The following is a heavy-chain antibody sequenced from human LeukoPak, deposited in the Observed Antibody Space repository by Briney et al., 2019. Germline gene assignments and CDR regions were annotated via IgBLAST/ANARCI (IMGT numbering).Heavy chain of an antibody. V-gene: IGHV3-7*01. CDR1: GFTFSGFW. CDR3: ARREIAAAALDP. D-gene: IGHD6-13*01. CDR2: IKQDGSEK. J-gene: IGHJ5*02. Sequence: GGSLRLSCAASGFTFSGFWMGWVRQAPGKGLEWVANIKQDGSEKYYVDSVKGRFTISRDNAKNSLYLQMNSLRAEDTAVYYCARREIAAAALDPWGQGTLVTVSS.